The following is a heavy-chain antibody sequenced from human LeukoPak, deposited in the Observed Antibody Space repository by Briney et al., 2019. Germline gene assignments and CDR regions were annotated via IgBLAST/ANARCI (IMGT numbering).Heavy chain of an antibody. J-gene: IGHJ6*03. D-gene: IGHD3-9*01. Sequence: SETLSLTCTVSGGSISSYYWSWIRQPAKKGLECIGRIYPSGSTNYSPSLKSRVTMSVDTSKNQFSLKLSSVTAADTAVYYCARDSTYYDVLTRRRYYYMDVWGKGTTVTISS. V-gene: IGHV4-4*07. CDR2: IYPSGST. CDR3: ARDSTYYDVLTRRRYYYMDV. CDR1: GGSISSYY.